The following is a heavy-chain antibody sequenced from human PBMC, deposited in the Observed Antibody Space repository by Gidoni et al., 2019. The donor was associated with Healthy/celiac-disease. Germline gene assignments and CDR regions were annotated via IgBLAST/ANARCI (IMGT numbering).Heavy chain of an antibody. CDR3: ARKVAAVSPYDY. D-gene: IGHD6-13*01. CDR1: GFTFSSYS. V-gene: IGHV3-21*01. CDR2: ISSSSSYI. Sequence: EVQLVESGGGLVKPGGSLRLSCAASGFTFSSYSMNWVRQAPGKGLEWVSSISSSSSYIYYADSVKGRFTISRDNAKNSLYLQMNSRRAEDTAVYYCARKVAAVSPYDYWGQGTLVTVSS. J-gene: IGHJ4*02.